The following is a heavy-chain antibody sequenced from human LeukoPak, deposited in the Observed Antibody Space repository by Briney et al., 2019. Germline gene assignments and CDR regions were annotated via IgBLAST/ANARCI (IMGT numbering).Heavy chain of an antibody. V-gene: IGHV3-7*01. CDR3: ARHLSGVTGYTYGRGIDY. CDR1: GFTLSSYR. Sequence: GGSLRLSSAASGFTLSSYRMSWVRQAPGKGLEWVANIKKDGREKYYVDSVKGRFTLSRDNAKTALYLQMKTLRAEDTAVYYCARHLSGVTGYTYGRGIDYWGQGTLVTVSS. J-gene: IGHJ4*02. CDR2: IKKDGREK. D-gene: IGHD5-18*01.